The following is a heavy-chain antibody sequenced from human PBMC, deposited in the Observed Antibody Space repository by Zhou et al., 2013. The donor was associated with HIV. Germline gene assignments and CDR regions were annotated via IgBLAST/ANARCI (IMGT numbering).Heavy chain of an antibody. CDR3: VAGFPFYLDN. Sequence: EVQLVESGGGLVKPGGSLRLSCEVSGFTFSSHWMYWVRQAPGKGLVWVSRINSDGSITDYADSVKGRFIILRDNTANTMYLQMNSLRAEDTAVYYCVAGFPFYLDNWGQGTLVTVSS. V-gene: IGHV3-74*02. CDR1: GFTFSSHW. J-gene: IGHJ4*02. CDR2: INSDGSIT.